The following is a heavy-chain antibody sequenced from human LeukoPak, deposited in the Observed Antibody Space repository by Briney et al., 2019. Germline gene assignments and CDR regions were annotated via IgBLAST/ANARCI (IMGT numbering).Heavy chain of an antibody. CDR3: AREWNSSGWYGSYYYGMDV. D-gene: IGHD6-19*01. CDR2: ISYDGSNK. CDR1: GFTFSSYA. V-gene: IGHV3-30*04. Sequence: PGGSLRLSCAASGFTFSSYAMHWVRQAPGKGLEWVAVISYDGSNKYYADSVKGRFTISRDNSKNTLYLQMNSLRAEDTAVYYCAREWNSSGWYGSYYYGMDVWGQGTTVTVSS. J-gene: IGHJ6*02.